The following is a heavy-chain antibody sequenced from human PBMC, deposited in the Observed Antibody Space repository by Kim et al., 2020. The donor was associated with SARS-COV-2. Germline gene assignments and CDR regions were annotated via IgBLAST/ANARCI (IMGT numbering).Heavy chain of an antibody. Sequence: SVKVSCKASGGTFSSYAISWVRQAPGQGLEWMGGIIPIFGTANYAQKFQGRVTITADESTSTAYMELSSLRSEDTAVYYCARYVMYPRAFDIWGQGTMVTVSS. CDR1: GGTFSSYA. V-gene: IGHV1-69*13. J-gene: IGHJ3*02. CDR3: ARYVMYPRAFDI. D-gene: IGHD3-16*01. CDR2: IIPIFGTA.